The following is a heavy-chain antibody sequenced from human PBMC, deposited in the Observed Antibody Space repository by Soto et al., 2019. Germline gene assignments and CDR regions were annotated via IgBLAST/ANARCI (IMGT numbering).Heavy chain of an antibody. Sequence: EVQLLESGGGLVQPGGSLRLSCAASGFTFSSYAMSWVRQAPGKGLEWVSTTSGSGGSTYYADSVKGRFTISRDNSKNTLYLQMNSLRAEDTAVYYCANQDSSYGDYGYFDYWGQGTLVTVSS. CDR2: TSGSGGST. CDR3: ANQDSSYGDYGYFDY. CDR1: GFTFSSYA. V-gene: IGHV3-23*01. J-gene: IGHJ4*02. D-gene: IGHD4-17*01.